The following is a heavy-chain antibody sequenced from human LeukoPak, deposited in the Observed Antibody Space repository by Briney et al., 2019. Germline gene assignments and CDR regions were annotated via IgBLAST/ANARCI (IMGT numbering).Heavy chain of an antibody. CDR2: ITPIFGTA. CDR1: GGTFSRFT. CDR3: AREWGLESSGYYYAY. V-gene: IGHV1-69*01. D-gene: IGHD3-22*01. Sequence: GASVKVSCKASGGTFSRFTISWMRQAPGQGFEWMGGITPIFGTANFAQKFQGRVSITADGSTSTAFMELSSLRSEDTAVYYCAREWGLESSGYYYAYWGQGTLVTVSS. J-gene: IGHJ4*02.